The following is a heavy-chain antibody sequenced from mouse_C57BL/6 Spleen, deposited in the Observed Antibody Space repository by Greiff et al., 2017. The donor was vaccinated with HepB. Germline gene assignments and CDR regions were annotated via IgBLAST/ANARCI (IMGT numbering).Heavy chain of an antibody. V-gene: IGHV1-80*01. CDR2: IYPGDGDT. CDR3: ARSVANWGYFDY. Sequence: VQLQQSGAELVKPGASVKISCKASGYAFSSYWMNWVKQRPGKGLEWIGQIYPGDGDTNYNGKFKGKATLTADKSSSTAYMQLSSLTSEDSAVYFCARSVANWGYFDYWGQGTTLTVSS. J-gene: IGHJ2*01. D-gene: IGHD4-1*01. CDR1: GYAFSSYW.